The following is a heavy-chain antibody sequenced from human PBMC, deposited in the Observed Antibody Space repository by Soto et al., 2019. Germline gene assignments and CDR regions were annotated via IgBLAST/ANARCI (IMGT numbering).Heavy chain of an antibody. Sequence: QVELVESGGGVVQPGMSLRLSCAASGFTFENFGMHWARQAPGKGLEWVAVIAYDGSSKYYADSVKSRFTISRDNSNNTLYLQMNSLRVEDTAVYYCAKSLDGVPVQEFDPRGQGTLVTVSS. J-gene: IGHJ5*02. V-gene: IGHV3-30*18. CDR1: GFTFENFG. CDR2: IAYDGSSK. D-gene: IGHD3-3*01. CDR3: AKSLDGVPVQEFDP.